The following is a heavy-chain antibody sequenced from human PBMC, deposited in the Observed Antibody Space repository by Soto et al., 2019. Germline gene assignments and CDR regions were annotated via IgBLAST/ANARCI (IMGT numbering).Heavy chain of an antibody. V-gene: IGHV4-59*01. CDR2: ISYSGIT. J-gene: IGHJ4*02. CDR1: GGSINNYY. D-gene: IGHD2-15*01. CDR3: ARTYCSGGSCYLAFDY. Sequence: PSETLSLTCTVSGGSINNYYWSWIWQPPGQGLEWIGYISYSGITNYSPSLKSRVTISADTSKNQFSLKLSSVTAADTAVYYCARTYCSGGSCYLAFDYWGQGTLVTVSS.